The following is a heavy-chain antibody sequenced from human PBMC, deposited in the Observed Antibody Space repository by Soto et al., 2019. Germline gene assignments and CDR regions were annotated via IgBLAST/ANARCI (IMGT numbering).Heavy chain of an antibody. CDR1: GYRFSSYG. J-gene: IGHJ4*02. CDR2: ISTYSGNT. D-gene: IGHD3-22*01. CDR3: VRVNEGVYYDSSGYYDF. Sequence: SVKVSFKASGYRFSSYGICLVLQAPVQGLQWMGWISTYSGNTNFAQDFRDRLTMTTDTSTNTAYMELRSLRSDDMAVYYCVRVNEGVYYDSSGYYDFWGQGTLVTVSS. V-gene: IGHV1-18*03.